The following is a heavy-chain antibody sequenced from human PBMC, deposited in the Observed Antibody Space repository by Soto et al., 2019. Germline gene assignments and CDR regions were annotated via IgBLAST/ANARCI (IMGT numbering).Heavy chain of an antibody. CDR2: INHSGSS. J-gene: IGHJ6*02. CDR3: ARGRVVGRTGGLDV. D-gene: IGHD1-26*01. V-gene: IGHV4-34*01. CDR1: VGSFSDYY. Sequence: QVQLQQWGAGLLKASETLSLTCAVYVGSFSDYYWSWIRQPPGKGLEWIGEINHSGSSNYNPSLKSRATISVDTSKNPFSLKLTSVTAADTAVYYCARGRVVGRTGGLDVWGQGTTVTVSS.